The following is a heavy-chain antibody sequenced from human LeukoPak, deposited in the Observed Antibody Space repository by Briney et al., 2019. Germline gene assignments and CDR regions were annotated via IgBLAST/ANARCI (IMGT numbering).Heavy chain of an antibody. CDR2: LSYGGTNK. D-gene: IGHD3-3*01. CDR3: ARDRSGYANDAFDF. J-gene: IGHJ3*01. Sequence: GRSLRLSCAASGFTFSSYAMHWVRQAPGKGLEWVAVLSYGGTNKYYADSVKGRFTISRDNSKNTMFLQMNSLRAEDTAVYHCARDRSGYANDAFDFWGQGTMVTVSS. CDR1: GFTFSSYA. V-gene: IGHV3-30-3*01.